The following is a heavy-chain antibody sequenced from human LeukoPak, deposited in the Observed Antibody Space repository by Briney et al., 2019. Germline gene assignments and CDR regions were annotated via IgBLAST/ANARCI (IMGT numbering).Heavy chain of an antibody. J-gene: IGHJ3*01. CDR2: SRNKPHSYTT. Sequence: GGSLRLSCAASRFTFSDYYVDWVRQAPGKGLEWVGRSRNKPHSYTTTYAASVQGRFTISRDHSQNSLYLQMNSLKTEDTAVYYCARDRNYGSGSHDAFDVWGQGTMVTVSS. D-gene: IGHD3-10*01. CDR1: RFTFSDYY. V-gene: IGHV3-72*01. CDR3: ARDRNYGSGSHDAFDV.